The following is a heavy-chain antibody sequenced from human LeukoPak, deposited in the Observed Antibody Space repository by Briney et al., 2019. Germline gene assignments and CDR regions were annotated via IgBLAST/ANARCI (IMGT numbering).Heavy chain of an antibody. CDR1: GYSFSSFW. CDR3: ARLTSFADLLTATRRSWFDP. D-gene: IGHD2-21*02. CDR2: IFPGDSDT. J-gene: IGHJ5*02. Sequence: GESLNISCKGSGYSFSSFWIAWVRQMPGKGLEWMGIIFPGDSDTRYRPSLQGQVTISVDKSIDTAFLQWSSLKASDSAIYYCARLTSFADLLTATRRSWFDPWGQGTLVTVSS. V-gene: IGHV5-51*01.